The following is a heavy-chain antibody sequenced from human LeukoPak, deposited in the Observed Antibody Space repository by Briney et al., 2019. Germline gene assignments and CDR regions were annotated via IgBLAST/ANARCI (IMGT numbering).Heavy chain of an antibody. Sequence: PGGSLRLSCTASGFTLGDYAMSWFRQAPGKGLEWVGFIRSKAYGGTTEYAASVKGRFTISRDDSKSIAYLQMNSLKTEDTAVYYCTRDRMYGSGSYYPWRDYYYGMDVWGQGTTVTVSS. D-gene: IGHD3-10*01. J-gene: IGHJ6*02. V-gene: IGHV3-49*03. CDR2: IRSKAYGGTT. CDR1: GFTLGDYA. CDR3: TRDRMYGSGSYYPWRDYYYGMDV.